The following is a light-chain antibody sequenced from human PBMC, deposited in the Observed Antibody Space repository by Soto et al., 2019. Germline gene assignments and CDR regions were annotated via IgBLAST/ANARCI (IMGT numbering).Light chain of an antibody. CDR2: GAS. V-gene: IGKV3D-15*01. Sequence: EIMMAQSPATPSVSPGERATLSCKASQSVSSNLAWYQQKPGQAPRLLIYGASTRATGIPARFSGSGSGTEFTLTISSLQSEDFAVYYCQQYNNWPPITFGQGTRLEI. CDR3: QQYNNWPPIT. CDR1: QSVSSN. J-gene: IGKJ5*01.